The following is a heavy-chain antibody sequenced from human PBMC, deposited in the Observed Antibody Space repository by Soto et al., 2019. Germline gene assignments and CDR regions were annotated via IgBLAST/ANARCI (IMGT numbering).Heavy chain of an antibody. D-gene: IGHD3-3*01. CDR1: GFTFSSYW. V-gene: IGHV3-7*01. CDR2: IKQDGSEK. J-gene: IGHJ5*02. CDR3: ARTLVRKDYDFWSGYFEHPNLFDL. Sequence: GGSLRLSCAASGFTFSSYWMSWVRQAPGKGLEWVANIKQDGSEKYYVDSVKGRFTISRDNAKNSLYLQMNSLRAEDTAVYYCARTLVRKDYDFWSGYFEHPNLFDLWGQGTLVTVSS.